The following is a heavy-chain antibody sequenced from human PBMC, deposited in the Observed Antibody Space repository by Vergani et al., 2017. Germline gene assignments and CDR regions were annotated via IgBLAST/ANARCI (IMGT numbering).Heavy chain of an antibody. D-gene: IGHD1-1*01. Sequence: QVHLVESGGGVVQPGRSLSLYCVVSGFTSSYYGMHWVRQAPGKGLEWVAVISYDETQKYYADSVKGRFTISRDNSKSTLYLQMNSLRTEDTAVYYCATKSCCTPGCQIGYFREWGQGTLVTVSS. CDR1: GFTSSYYG. J-gene: IGHJ1*01. CDR2: ISYDETQK. V-gene: IGHV3-30*03. CDR3: ATKSCCTPGCQIGYFRE.